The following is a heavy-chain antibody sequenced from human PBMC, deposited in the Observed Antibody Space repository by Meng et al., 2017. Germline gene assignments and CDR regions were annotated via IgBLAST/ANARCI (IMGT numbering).Heavy chain of an antibody. CDR3: ARKGSRSYYNPKQPDAFDI. J-gene: IGHJ3*02. Sequence: GESLKISCAASGFTFSSYAMHWVRQAPGKGLEWVAVISYDGSNKYYADSVKGRFTISRDNSKNTLYLQMNSLRAKDTAVYYCARKGSRSYYNPKQPDAFDIWGQGTMVTVSS. CDR1: GFTFSSYA. D-gene: IGHD3-10*01. CDR2: ISYDGSNK. V-gene: IGHV3-30*04.